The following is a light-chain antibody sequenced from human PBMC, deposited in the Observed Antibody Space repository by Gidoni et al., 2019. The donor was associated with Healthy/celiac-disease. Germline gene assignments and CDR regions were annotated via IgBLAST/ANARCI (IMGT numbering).Light chain of an antibody. CDR1: SSDVGGYNY. Sequence: QSALTQPASVSGSPGQSITISCTGPSSDVGGYNYVSWYQQHPGNSPKLIIYDVSNLPSGVSTRFSGSKSGNTASLTISGLQAEDEADYYCSSYTSSSTWVFGGGTKLTVL. J-gene: IGLJ3*02. V-gene: IGLV2-14*01. CDR2: DVS. CDR3: SSYTSSSTWV.